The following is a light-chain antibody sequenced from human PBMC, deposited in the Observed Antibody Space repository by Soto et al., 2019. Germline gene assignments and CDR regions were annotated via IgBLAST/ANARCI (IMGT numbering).Light chain of an antibody. V-gene: IGLV1-47*01. Sequence: QSVLTQPPSASGTPGQRVTISCSGSSSNIGSNYVYWYQQLPGTAPKLLIYRNNQRPSGVPDRFSGSTSGTSASLAISGLRSEDEADYYCAAWDDSPSGYVFGTGTKLTVL. J-gene: IGLJ1*01. CDR1: SSNIGSNY. CDR3: AAWDDSPSGYV. CDR2: RNN.